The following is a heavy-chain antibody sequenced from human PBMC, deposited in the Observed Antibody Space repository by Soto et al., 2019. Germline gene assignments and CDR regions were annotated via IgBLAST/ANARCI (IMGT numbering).Heavy chain of an antibody. CDR1: GDSISSDSHY. D-gene: IGHD1-1*01. Sequence: QLQLQESGPGLVKPSETLSLTCSVSGDSISSDSHYWAWIRQPPGKGLEWIASLSYSVSGYNVSPSYRPSLKSPVTTALGTSKNQFSLMLRSVIAADTAVYFWARQIPGAPPVADNWVQGSWVSVSS. V-gene: IGHV4-39*01. J-gene: IGHJ4*02. CDR2: LSYSVSGYNVSP. CDR3: ARQIPGAPPVADN.